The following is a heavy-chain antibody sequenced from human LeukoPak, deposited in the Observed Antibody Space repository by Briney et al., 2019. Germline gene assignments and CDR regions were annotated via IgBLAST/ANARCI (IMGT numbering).Heavy chain of an antibody. CDR2: INHSGST. D-gene: IGHD2-2*01. Sequence: PSETPSLTCAVYGGSFSGYYWSWIRQPPGKGLEWIGEINHSGSTNYNPSLKSRVTISVDTSKNQFSLKLSSVTAADTAVYYCAGRGRDCSSTSCYDYWGQGTLVTVSS. J-gene: IGHJ4*02. CDR3: AGRGRDCSSTSCYDY. V-gene: IGHV4-34*01. CDR1: GGSFSGYY.